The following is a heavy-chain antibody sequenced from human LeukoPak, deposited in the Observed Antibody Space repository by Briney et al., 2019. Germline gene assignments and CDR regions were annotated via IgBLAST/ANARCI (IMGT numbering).Heavy chain of an antibody. D-gene: IGHD4/OR15-4a*01. Sequence: PSETLSLTCAVYGGSFSGYYWSWIRQPPGKGLEWIGEINHSGSTNYNPSLKSRVTISVDTSKNQFSLKLSSVTAADTAVYYCAAAMVYYFDYRGQGTLVTVSS. J-gene: IGHJ4*02. CDR3: AAAMVYYFDY. CDR1: GGSFSGYY. CDR2: INHSGST. V-gene: IGHV4-34*01.